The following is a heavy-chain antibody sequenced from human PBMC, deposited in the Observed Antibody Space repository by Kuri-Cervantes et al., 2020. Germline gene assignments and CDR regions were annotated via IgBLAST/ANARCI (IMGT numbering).Heavy chain of an antibody. CDR1: GFTISSNY. J-gene: IGHJ4*02. Sequence: GGSLRLSCAASGFTISSNYMNWVRQAPGKGLEWVSYISSSSSTIYYADSVKGRFTISRDNAKNSLYLQMNSLRDEDTAVYYCARDWGVRGVITLDYWGQGTLVTVSS. V-gene: IGHV3-48*02. CDR2: ISSSSSTI. D-gene: IGHD3-10*01. CDR3: ARDWGVRGVITLDY.